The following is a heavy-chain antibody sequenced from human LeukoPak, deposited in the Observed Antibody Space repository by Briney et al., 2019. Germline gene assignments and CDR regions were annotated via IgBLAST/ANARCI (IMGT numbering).Heavy chain of an antibody. V-gene: IGHV3-9*01. Sequence: GRSLRLSCAASGFTFDDYAMHWVRQAPGKGLEWVSGISWNSGSIGYADSVKGRFTISGDNAKNSLYLQMNSLRAEDTALYYCARDRGVDTAMVNWFDPWGQGTLVTVSS. CDR1: GFTFDDYA. J-gene: IGHJ5*02. CDR2: ISWNSGSI. D-gene: IGHD5-18*01. CDR3: ARDRGVDTAMVNWFDP.